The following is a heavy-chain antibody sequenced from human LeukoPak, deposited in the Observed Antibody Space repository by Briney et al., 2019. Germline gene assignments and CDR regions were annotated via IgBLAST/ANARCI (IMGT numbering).Heavy chain of an antibody. CDR1: GYTFTGYY. CDR2: INTNSGGT. D-gene: IGHD3-10*01. V-gene: IGHV1-2*02. CDR3: ARAYGSGLLDY. Sequence: ASVKDSCKASGYTFTGYYMRWVRPAPGQGLEWMGWINTNSGGTNYAQKFQGRVTMTRDTSISTAYMELSRLRADDTAVYYCARAYGSGLLDYWGQGTLVTVSS. J-gene: IGHJ4*02.